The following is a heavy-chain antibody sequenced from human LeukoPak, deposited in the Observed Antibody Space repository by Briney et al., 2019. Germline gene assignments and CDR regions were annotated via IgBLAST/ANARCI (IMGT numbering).Heavy chain of an antibody. CDR3: ARDSPYSSSWYAIDY. CDR2: ISYDGSNK. D-gene: IGHD6-13*01. J-gene: IGHJ4*02. CDR1: GFTFSSNG. Sequence: GRSLRLSCAASGFTFSSNGMHWVRQAPGKGLEWVAVISYDGSNKYYADSVKGRFTISRDNSKNTLYLQMNSLRAEDTAVYYCARDSPYSSSWYAIDYWGQGTLVTVSS. V-gene: IGHV3-30*03.